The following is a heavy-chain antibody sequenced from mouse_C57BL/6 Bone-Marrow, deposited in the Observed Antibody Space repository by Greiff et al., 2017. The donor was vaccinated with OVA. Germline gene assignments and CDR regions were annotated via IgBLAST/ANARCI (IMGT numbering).Heavy chain of an antibody. CDR3: ARTAKSNYENNAMDY. D-gene: IGHD2-5*01. V-gene: IGHV1-81*01. CDR2: IYPRSGNT. J-gene: IGHJ4*01. CDR1: GYTFTSYG. Sequence: QVQLQQSGAELARPGASVKLSCKASGYTFTSYGISWVKQRTGQGLEWIGEIYPRSGNTYYNEKFKGKATLTADKSSSTAYMELRSLTSEDSAVYFCARTAKSNYENNAMDYWGQGTSVTVSS.